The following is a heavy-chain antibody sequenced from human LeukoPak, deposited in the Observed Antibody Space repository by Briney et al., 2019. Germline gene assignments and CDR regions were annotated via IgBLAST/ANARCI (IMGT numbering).Heavy chain of an antibody. CDR2: ISGSGGST. J-gene: IGHJ4*02. D-gene: IGHD3-22*01. V-gene: IGHV3-23*01. Sequence: SGGSLRLSCAASESIVSSRFMAWVRQAPGKGLEWVSAISGSGGSTYYADSVKGRFTISRDNSKNTLYLQMNSLRAEDTAVYYCGGAGGSGYYYWGQGTLVTVSS. CDR3: GGAGGSGYYY. CDR1: ESIVSSRF.